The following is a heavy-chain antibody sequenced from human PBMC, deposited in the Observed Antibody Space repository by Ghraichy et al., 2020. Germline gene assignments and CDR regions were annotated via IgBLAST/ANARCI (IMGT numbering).Heavy chain of an antibody. CDR3: AKNIVAAGKYYYYYYGMYV. Sequence: ETLSLTCAASGFTFSGYWMSWVRQAPGKGLEWVASIKQDGSEKHYVDSVKGRFTISRDNAKNSLSLQMNSLRAEDTAVYYCAKNIVAAGKYYYYYYGMYVLGQGTTVTVSS. V-gene: IGHV3-7*01. J-gene: IGHJ6*02. CDR1: GFTFSGYW. D-gene: IGHD6-25*01. CDR2: IKQDGSEK.